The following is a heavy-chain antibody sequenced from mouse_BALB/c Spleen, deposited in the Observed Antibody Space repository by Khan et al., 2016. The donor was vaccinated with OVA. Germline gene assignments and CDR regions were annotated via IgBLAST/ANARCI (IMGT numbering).Heavy chain of an antibody. D-gene: IGHD1-1*01. J-gene: IGHJ2*01. V-gene: IGHV3-2*02. CDR1: GYSITSDYA. Sequence: EVQLQESGPGLVKPSQSLSLTCTVTGYSITSDYAWNWIRQFPGNKLEWMGYISYSGRTSYNPSLKSRISITRDTSKNQFFLQLTSVTTEDPATYYCARAVTITTVVATDFDYWGQGTTLTVSS. CDR3: ARAVTITTVVATDFDY. CDR2: ISYSGRT.